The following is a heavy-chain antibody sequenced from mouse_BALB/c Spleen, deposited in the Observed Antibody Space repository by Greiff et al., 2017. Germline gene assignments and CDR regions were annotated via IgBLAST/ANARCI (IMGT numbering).Heavy chain of an antibody. CDR3: ARDGEDYADD. CDR1: GFTFSDYY. D-gene: IGHD2-4*01. V-gene: IGHV5-4*02. CDR2: ISDGGSYT. Sequence: DVMLVESGGGLVKPGGSLKLSCAASGFTFSDYYMYWVRQTPEKRLEWVATISDGGSYTYYPDSVKGRFTISRDNAKNNLYLQMSSLKSEDTAMYYCARDGEDYADDWGQGTTLTVSS. J-gene: IGHJ2*01.